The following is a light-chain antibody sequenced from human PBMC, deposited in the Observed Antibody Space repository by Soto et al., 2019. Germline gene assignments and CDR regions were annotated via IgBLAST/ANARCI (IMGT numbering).Light chain of an antibody. CDR1: SSDVGGYDY. V-gene: IGLV2-14*01. Sequence: QSVLTQPASVSGSPGQSITISCTGTSSDVGGYDYISWYQQHPGKAPKLMIYQVSNRPSGVSNRFSGSKSGHTASLTISGLQAEYETDYYCSSFRSGNNYVFVTGTKVTV. J-gene: IGLJ1*01. CDR2: QVS. CDR3: SSFRSGNNYV.